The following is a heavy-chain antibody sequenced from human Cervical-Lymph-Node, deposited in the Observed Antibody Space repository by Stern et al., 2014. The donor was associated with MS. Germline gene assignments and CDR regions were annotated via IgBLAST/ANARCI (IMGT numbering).Heavy chain of an antibody. CDR2: IYQNGNT. J-gene: IGHJ4*02. V-gene: IGHV4-4*02. CDR1: SASISSSLW. D-gene: IGHD1-1*01. Sequence: QVQLQESGPGLVKPSETLSLTCTVSSASISSSLWWNWVRQPPGKGLQWIGEIYQNGNTHYNPSLEGRVTISVDKSKNRFSLRLTSVTVADTAVYYCARSESTSTSRYPLDDWGQGTLVTVAS. CDR3: ARSESTSTSRYPLDD.